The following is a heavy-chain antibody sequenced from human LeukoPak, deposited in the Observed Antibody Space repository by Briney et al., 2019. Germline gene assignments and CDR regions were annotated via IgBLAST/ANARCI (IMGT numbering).Heavy chain of an antibody. CDR2: INPNTGGT. V-gene: IGHV1-2*02. J-gene: IGHJ4*02. Sequence: ASVKVSCKASGYTFTGYYIHWVRQAPGQGPEWMGYINPNTGGTKYAQKFQDRVTMTRDTSTSTAYMELRSLRSDDTAVYYCARDGPGPYIMITFGGIDYFDYWGRGTLVTVSS. D-gene: IGHD3-16*01. CDR1: GYTFTGYY. CDR3: ARDGPGPYIMITFGGIDYFDY.